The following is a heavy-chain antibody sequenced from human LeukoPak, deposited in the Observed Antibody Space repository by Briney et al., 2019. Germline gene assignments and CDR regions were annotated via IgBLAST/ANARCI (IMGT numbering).Heavy chain of an antibody. J-gene: IGHJ4*02. CDR3: AKDYDGAGKDY. CDR1: GYTFSSDA. CDR2: TSGSVGST. Sequence: PGGSLRLSCAAPGYTFSSDAIRSARQALGERLYRSSATSGSVGSTYSADSAKGRFTITGDNAKNTLYLQMNSLRAEDTAVYYCAKDYDGAGKDYWGQGTLVTGSS. D-gene: IGHD3-10*01. V-gene: IGHV3-23*01.